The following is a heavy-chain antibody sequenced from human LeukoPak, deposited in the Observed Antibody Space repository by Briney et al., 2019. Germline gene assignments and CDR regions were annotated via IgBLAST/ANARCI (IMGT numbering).Heavy chain of an antibody. CDR2: IYSSGST. J-gene: IGHJ4*02. CDR3: ARDCSGGSCYSGY. CDR1: GGSISSYY. V-gene: IGHV4-4*07. Sequence: PSETLSLTCTVSGGSISSYYWSWIRQPAGKGLEWIGRIYSSGSTNYNPSFKSRVTMSVDMSKNQFSLKLSSVTAADTAVYYCARDCSGGSCYSGYWGQGTLVTVSS. D-gene: IGHD2-15*01.